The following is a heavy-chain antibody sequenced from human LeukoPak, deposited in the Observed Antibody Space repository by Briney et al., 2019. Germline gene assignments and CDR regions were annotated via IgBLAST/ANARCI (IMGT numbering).Heavy chain of an antibody. CDR2: IYYSGST. V-gene: IGHV4-59*08. CDR3: ARHISGGYDY. J-gene: IGHJ4*02. D-gene: IGHD6-25*01. Sequence: SGALSLTFPVCGWSLICYFWNWIRPPPGKGLEWIGYIYYSGSTNYNPSLKSRVTISVDTSKNQFSLKLSSVTAADTAVYYCARHISGGYDYWGQGTLVTVSS. CDR1: GWSLICYF.